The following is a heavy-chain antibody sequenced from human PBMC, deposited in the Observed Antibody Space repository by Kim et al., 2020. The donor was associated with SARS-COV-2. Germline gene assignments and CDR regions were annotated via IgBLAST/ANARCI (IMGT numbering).Heavy chain of an antibody. J-gene: IGHJ3*02. D-gene: IGHD1-20*01. Sequence: SETLSLTCTVSGDSISTTNYFWGWIRQPPGKGLEWIATVSFSGTTYYNPSFKSRVTISIDMSKNQFSLKLSSVTAADTAIYYCARPPRGISRRAFDIWGQGTMVTVSS. V-gene: IGHV4-39*01. CDR3: ARPPRGISRRAFDI. CDR1: GDSISTTNYF. CDR2: VSFSGTT.